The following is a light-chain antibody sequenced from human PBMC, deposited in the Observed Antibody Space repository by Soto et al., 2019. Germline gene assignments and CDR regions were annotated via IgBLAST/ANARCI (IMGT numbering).Light chain of an antibody. V-gene: IGKV3-20*01. CDR1: QSVSSNY. CDR3: QQYGSSYPWT. CDR2: GAS. J-gene: IGKJ1*01. Sequence: EILLTQSPGTLSFSPGERATLSCRASQSVSSNYLAWYQQKPGQAPRLLIYGASSRATGIPDRFSGSGSGTDFTLTIRRLEPEDFAVYYCQQYGSSYPWTFGQGTKVDIK.